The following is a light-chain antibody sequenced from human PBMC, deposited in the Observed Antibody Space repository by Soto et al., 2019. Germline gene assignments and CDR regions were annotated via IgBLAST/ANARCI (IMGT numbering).Light chain of an antibody. CDR1: SSNIGKNL. CDR2: DSN. J-gene: IGLJ3*02. CDR3: VSWDSSLYAVV. V-gene: IGLV1-51*01. Sequence: QSVLTQPPSVSAAPGHKVTISCSGGSSNIGKNLVSWYQKFPGTAPKLLIYDSNKRPSEIPDRFSGSESDTSATLGITGLHTGDEADYYCVSWDSSLYAVVFGEGTKLPVL.